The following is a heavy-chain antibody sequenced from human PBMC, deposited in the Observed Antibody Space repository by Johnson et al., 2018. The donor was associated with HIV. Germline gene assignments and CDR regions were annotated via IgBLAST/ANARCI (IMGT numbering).Heavy chain of an antibody. CDR1: GFTFSRYT. CDR2: ISYDGSNK. J-gene: IGHJ3*02. Sequence: QVQLVESGGGVVQPGRSMRLSCAASGFTFSRYTLHWVRQAPGEGLEWLAVISYDGSNKYYADSVKGRFTISRDNSKNTLDLQMNSLRTEDTAGYYCARDLYDSSSDYFDGFDIWGQGTMVTVSS. V-gene: IGHV3-30-3*01. CDR3: ARDLYDSSSDYFDGFDI. D-gene: IGHD3-22*01.